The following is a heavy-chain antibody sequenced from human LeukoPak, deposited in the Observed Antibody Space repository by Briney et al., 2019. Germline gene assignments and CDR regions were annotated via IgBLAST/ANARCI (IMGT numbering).Heavy chain of an antibody. CDR2: ISASNGNT. D-gene: IGHD2-15*01. CDR3: ARVDWFCSGGSCYSFDP. Sequence: ASVKVSCKASGYTFTSYGISWVRQAPGQGLEWMGWISASNGNTNYAQKLPGRVNMTTETSTSTAYMELRSLRSDDTAVYYCARVDWFCSGGSCYSFDPWGQGTLVTVSS. CDR1: GYTFTSYG. V-gene: IGHV1-18*01. J-gene: IGHJ5*02.